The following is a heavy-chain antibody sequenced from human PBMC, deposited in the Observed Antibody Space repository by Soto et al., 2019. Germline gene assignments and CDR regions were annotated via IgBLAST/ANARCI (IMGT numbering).Heavy chain of an antibody. Sequence: ASVKVSCKASGYTFTSYGISWVRQAPGQGLEWMGWISAYNGNTNYAQKLQGRVTMTTDTSTSTAYMELRSLRSDDTAVYYCARDQHEYQAKREMDVWGQGTTVTVSS. J-gene: IGHJ6*02. D-gene: IGHD6-6*01. CDR2: ISAYNGNT. V-gene: IGHV1-18*01. CDR1: GYTFTSYG. CDR3: ARDQHEYQAKREMDV.